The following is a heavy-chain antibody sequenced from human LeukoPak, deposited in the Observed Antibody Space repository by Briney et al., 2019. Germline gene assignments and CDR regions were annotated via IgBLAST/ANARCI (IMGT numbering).Heavy chain of an antibody. CDR2: INPNSGGT. V-gene: IGHV1-2*02. J-gene: IGHJ5*02. Sequence: GASVKVTCKASGYTSTGYYMHWVRQAPGQGLEWMGWINPNSGGTNYAQKFQGRVTMTRDTSISTAYMELSRLRSDDTAVYYCARGPYSSGWYGDWFDPWGQGTLVTVSS. CDR3: ARGPYSSGWYGDWFDP. CDR1: GYTSTGYY. D-gene: IGHD6-19*01.